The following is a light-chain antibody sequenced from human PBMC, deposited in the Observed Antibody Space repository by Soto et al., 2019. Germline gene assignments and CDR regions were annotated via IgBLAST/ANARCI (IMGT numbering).Light chain of an antibody. J-gene: IGKJ1*01. CDR2: AAS. Sequence: AIRMTQSPSSLSASTGDRVTLTCRASQGISSYLAWYQQKPGKAPKLLIYAASTLQSGVPSRFSGSGSGTDFTLTISCLQSEDFATYYCQQYYSYPRTFGQGT. CDR1: QGISSY. CDR3: QQYYSYPRT. V-gene: IGKV1-8*01.